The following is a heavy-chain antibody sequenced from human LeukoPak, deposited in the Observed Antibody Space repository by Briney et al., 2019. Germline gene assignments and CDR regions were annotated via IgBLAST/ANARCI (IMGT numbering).Heavy chain of an antibody. J-gene: IGHJ5*02. CDR1: GGTFSSYA. CDR3: ARSSSYYDFWSGKDNWFDP. V-gene: IGHV1-69*06. D-gene: IGHD3-3*01. CDR2: IIPIFGTA. Sequence: GAPVKVSCKASGGTFSSYAISWVRQAPGQGLEWMGGIIPIFGTANYAQKFQGRVTITADKSTSTAYMELSRLRSDDTAVYYCARSSSYYDFWSGKDNWFDPWGQGTLVTVSS.